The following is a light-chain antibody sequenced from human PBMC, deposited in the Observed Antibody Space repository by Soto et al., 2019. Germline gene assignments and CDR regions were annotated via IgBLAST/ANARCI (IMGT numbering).Light chain of an antibody. J-gene: IGLJ2*01. Sequence: QSVLTQPRSVSGSPGQSVTISGTGTSSDVGGYNYVSWYQQHPGKAPTLMIYDVTKRPSGVPDRFSGSKSGNTASLTISGLQSEDDADYYCCSYAGNSLVFGGGTKLTVL. V-gene: IGLV2-11*01. CDR1: SSDVGGYNY. CDR3: CSYAGNSLV. CDR2: DVT.